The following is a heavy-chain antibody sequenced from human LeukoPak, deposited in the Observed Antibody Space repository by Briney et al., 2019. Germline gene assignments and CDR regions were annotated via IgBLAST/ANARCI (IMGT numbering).Heavy chain of an antibody. CDR2: INHSGST. D-gene: IGHD2-2*01. CDR1: GGSVSSGSYY. V-gene: IGHV4-39*07. J-gene: IGHJ4*02. CDR3: ARNRRPVVPAAFSRYFDY. Sequence: SETLSLTCTVSGGSVSSGSYYWSWIRQPPGKGLEWIGEINHSGSTNYNPSLKSRVTISVDTSKNQFSLKLSSVTAADTAVYYCARNRRPVVPAAFSRYFDYWGQGTLVTVSS.